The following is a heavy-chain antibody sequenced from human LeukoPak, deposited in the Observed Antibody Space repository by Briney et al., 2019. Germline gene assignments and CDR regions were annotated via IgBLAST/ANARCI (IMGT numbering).Heavy chain of an antibody. V-gene: IGHV1-18*01. D-gene: IGHD3-22*01. CDR1: GYTFTSYG. J-gene: IGHJ4*02. CDR2: ISAYNGDT. CDR3: ARDGPDSSGYFPFDY. Sequence: GASVKVSCKASGYTFTSYGISWVRQAPGQGLEWMGWISAYNGDTNYAQKLQGRVTMTTDTSTSTAYMELRSLRSDDTAVYYCARDGPDSSGYFPFDYWGQGTLVTVSS.